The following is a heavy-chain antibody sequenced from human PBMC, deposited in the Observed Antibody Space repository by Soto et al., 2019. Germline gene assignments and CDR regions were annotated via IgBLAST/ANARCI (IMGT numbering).Heavy chain of an antibody. J-gene: IGHJ4*02. CDR2: IYYSGST. Sequence: PSETLSLTCAVSGGPISSGGYYWGWIRQPPGKGLEWIGSIYYSGSTYYNPFLKSRVTISVDTSKNQFSLKLSSVTAADTTIYYCARSRDVSGSCFDYWGQGILVTVSS. V-gene: IGHV4-39*01. CDR3: ARSRDVSGSCFDY. D-gene: IGHD3-10*01. CDR1: GGPISSGGYY.